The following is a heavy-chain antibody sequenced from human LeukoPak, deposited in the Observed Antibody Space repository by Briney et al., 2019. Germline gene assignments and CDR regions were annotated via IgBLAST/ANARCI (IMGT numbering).Heavy chain of an antibody. V-gene: IGHV4-59*02. D-gene: IGHD1-26*01. CDR1: GGSVSAYY. CDR2: IYRTGIT. Sequence: SETLSLTCTVSGGSVSAYYWNWIRQPPGKGLECIGYIYRTGITSYNPSLKSRVNISIDTSKNQFSLNLNSVTAADTAVYYCARAPSDWGATNWFDPWGQGTLVTVSS. J-gene: IGHJ5*02. CDR3: ARAPSDWGATNWFDP.